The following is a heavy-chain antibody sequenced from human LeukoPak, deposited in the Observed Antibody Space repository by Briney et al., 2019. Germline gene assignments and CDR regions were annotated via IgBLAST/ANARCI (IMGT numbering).Heavy chain of an antibody. D-gene: IGHD3-22*01. CDR1: GGSISSSSYY. J-gene: IGHJ4*02. CDR2: IYYSGST. V-gene: IGHV4-39*07. Sequence: PSETLSLTCTVSGGSISSSSYYWGWIRQPPGKGLEWIGSIYYSGSTYYNPSLKSRVTISVDTSKNQFSLKLSSVTAADTAVYYCARDRAMIDGAIDYWGQGTLVTVSS. CDR3: ARDRAMIDGAIDY.